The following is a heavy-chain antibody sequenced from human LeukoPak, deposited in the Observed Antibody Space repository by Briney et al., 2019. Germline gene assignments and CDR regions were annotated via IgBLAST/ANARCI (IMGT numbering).Heavy chain of an antibody. CDR1: GYWFTSDW. D-gene: IGHD2-15*01. V-gene: IGHV5-51*01. CDR2: IYPGDSDT. Sequence: GGSLQISCKGSGYWFTSDWIGWARQMPGKGLEGMGIIYPGDSDTRYSPSFQGQVTISADKSVNTAYLQWSSLKASDTAMYYCARLSGGVVCSAGSCYIDSWGQGTLVTVSS. CDR3: ARLSGGVVCSAGSCYIDS. J-gene: IGHJ4*02.